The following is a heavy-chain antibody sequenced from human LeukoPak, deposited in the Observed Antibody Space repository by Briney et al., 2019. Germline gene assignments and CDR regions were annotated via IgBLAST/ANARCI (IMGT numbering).Heavy chain of an antibody. V-gene: IGHV3-73*01. Sequence: GGSLRLSCAASGFTFSGSAMHWVRQASGKGLEWVGRIRSKANSYATAYAASVKGRFTISRDNAKNTLYLQMNSLRVEDTAVYYCARRYGGYWASDIWGQGTMVTVSS. D-gene: IGHD2-21*01. CDR1: GFTFSGSA. CDR3: ARRYGGYWASDI. J-gene: IGHJ3*02. CDR2: IRSKANSYAT.